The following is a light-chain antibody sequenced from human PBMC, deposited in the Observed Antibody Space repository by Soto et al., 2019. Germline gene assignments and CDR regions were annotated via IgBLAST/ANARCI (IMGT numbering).Light chain of an antibody. CDR1: TSDVGAYNY. V-gene: IGLV2-14*03. Sequence: QSALTQPASVSGSPGQSITISCTGTTSDVGAYNYVSWYQQHPGKAPKLMIYDVSNRPSGVSDRFSGSKSGNTASLTISGLQAEDEANYYCSSHTSSNTLAVLFGGGTKVTVL. CDR2: DVS. J-gene: IGLJ2*01. CDR3: SSHTSSNTLAVL.